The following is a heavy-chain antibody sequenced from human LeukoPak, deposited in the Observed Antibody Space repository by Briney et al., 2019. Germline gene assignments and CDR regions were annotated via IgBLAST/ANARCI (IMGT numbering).Heavy chain of an antibody. V-gene: IGHV4-61*01. J-gene: IGHJ4*02. CDR3: ARSLRWLQSGFDY. D-gene: IGHD5-24*01. Sequence: PSETLSLTCTVSGGSVSSGSYYWSWIRQPPGRGLEWIGYVSYSGSTNYNPSLKSRVTISVDTSKNHFSLKLSSVTAADTAVYYCARSLRWLQSGFDYWGQGTLVTVSS. CDR2: VSYSGST. CDR1: GGSVSSGSYY.